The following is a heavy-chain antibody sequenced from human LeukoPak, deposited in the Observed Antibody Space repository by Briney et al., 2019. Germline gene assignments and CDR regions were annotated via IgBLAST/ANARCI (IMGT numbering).Heavy chain of an antibody. CDR3: AIDGFYGSGSYYRFDY. V-gene: IGHV3-33*03. J-gene: IGHJ4*02. CDR2: IWYDGSNK. CDR1: GFTFSSYG. D-gene: IGHD3-10*01. Sequence: GRSLRLSCAASGFTFSSYGMHWVRQAPGKGLEWVAVIWYDGSNKYYADSVKGRFTISRDNSKNTLYLQMNSLRAEDTAVYYCAIDGFYGSGSYYRFDYWGQGTLVTVSS.